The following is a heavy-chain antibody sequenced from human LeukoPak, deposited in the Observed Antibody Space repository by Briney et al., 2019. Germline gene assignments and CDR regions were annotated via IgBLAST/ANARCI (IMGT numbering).Heavy chain of an antibody. V-gene: IGHV4-4*07. J-gene: IGHJ5*02. Sequence: SETLSLTCTVSGGSISSYYWSWIRQPAGKGLEWIGRIYTSGSTNYNPSLKSRVTMSVDTSKNQFSLKLSSVTAADTAEYYCARDGGGQQLVPVDPWGQGTLVTVSS. CDR1: GGSISSYY. CDR2: IYTSGST. CDR3: ARDGGGQQLVPVDP. D-gene: IGHD6-13*01.